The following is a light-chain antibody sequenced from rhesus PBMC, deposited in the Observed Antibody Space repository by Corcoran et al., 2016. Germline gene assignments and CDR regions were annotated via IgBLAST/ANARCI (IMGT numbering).Light chain of an antibody. CDR3: QQYSNWPLT. CDR2: GAS. J-gene: IGKJ4*01. Sequence: EIVMTQSPATLSLSPGERATLSCRASQSVSSYVAWYQQKPEQAPRPLIYGASSRATGIPDRFSGSGSGTDFALTISSLGPEDFAVYYCQQYSNWPLTFGGGNKVEIK. CDR1: QSVSSY. V-gene: IGKV3S9*01.